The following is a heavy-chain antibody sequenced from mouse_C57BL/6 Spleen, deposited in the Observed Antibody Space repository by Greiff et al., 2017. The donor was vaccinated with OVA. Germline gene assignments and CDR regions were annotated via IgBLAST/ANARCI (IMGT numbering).Heavy chain of an antibody. J-gene: IGHJ4*01. D-gene: IGHD2-4*01. CDR3: ARVSGYDYEGGMDY. CDR2: IYPRDGST. CDR1: GYTFTSYD. Sequence: QVQLQQSGPELVKPGASVKLSCKASGYTFTSYDINWVKQRPGPGLEWIGWIYPRDGSTTYNEKFKGKATLTVDTSSSTAYMELHSLTSEDSAVYVCARVSGYDYEGGMDYWGQGTSVTVSS. V-gene: IGHV1-85*01.